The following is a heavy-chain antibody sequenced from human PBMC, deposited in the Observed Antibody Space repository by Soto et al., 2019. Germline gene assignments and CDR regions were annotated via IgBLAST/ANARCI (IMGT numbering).Heavy chain of an antibody. Sequence: GGSLRLSCAASGFTFSSYGMHWVRQAPGKGLEWVAVISYDGSNKYYADSVKGRFTISRDNSKNTLYLQMNSLRAEDTAVYYCAKDIAFWIQVWLFPGMYFWGQGTTVTVSS. CDR1: GFTFSSYG. D-gene: IGHD5-18*01. J-gene: IGHJ6*02. CDR2: ISYDGSNK. V-gene: IGHV3-30*18. CDR3: AKDIAFWIQVWLFPGMYF.